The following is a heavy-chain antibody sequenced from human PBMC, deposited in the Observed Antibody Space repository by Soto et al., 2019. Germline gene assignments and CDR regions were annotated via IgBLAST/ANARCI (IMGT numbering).Heavy chain of an antibody. V-gene: IGHV4-31*03. CDR2: IYYSGST. CDR3: AATANAMTTQYKGGFDY. J-gene: IGHJ4*02. CDR1: GGSISSGGYY. D-gene: IGHD4-4*01. Sequence: PSETLSLTCTVSGGSISSGGYYWSWIRQHPGKGLEWIGYIYYSGSTYYNPSLKSRVTISVDTSKNQFSLKLSSVTAADTAVYYCAATANAMTTQYKGGFDYWGQGTLVTVSS.